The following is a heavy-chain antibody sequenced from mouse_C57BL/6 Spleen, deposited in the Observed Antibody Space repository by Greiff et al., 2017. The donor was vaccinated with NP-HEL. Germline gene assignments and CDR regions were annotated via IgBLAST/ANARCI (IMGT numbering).Heavy chain of an antibody. V-gene: IGHV1-72*01. Sequence: QVQLQQPGAELVKPGASVKLSCKASGYTFTSYWMHWVKQRPGRGLEWIGRIDPNSGGTKYNEKFKSKATLTVDKPSSTAYMQLSSLTSEDSAVYYCARGVYYGNYEFYYAMDDWGKGTSVTVSS. J-gene: IGHJ4*01. CDR2: IDPNSGGT. CDR3: ARGVYYGNYEFYYAMDD. D-gene: IGHD2-1*01. CDR1: GYTFTSYW.